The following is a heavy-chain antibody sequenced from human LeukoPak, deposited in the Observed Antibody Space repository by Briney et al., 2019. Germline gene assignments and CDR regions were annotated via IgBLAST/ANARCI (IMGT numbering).Heavy chain of an antibody. V-gene: IGHV4-59*01. D-gene: IGHD6-6*01. CDR1: GGSISSYY. J-gene: IGHJ5*02. CDR3: AGMYEYSSSSWFDP. CDR2: IYYSGST. Sequence: SETLSLTCTVSGGSISSYYLSWIRQPPGKGLEWIGYIYYSGSTNYNPSLKSRVTISVDTSKNQFSLKLSSVTAADTAVYYCAGMYEYSSSSWFDPWGQGTLVTVSS.